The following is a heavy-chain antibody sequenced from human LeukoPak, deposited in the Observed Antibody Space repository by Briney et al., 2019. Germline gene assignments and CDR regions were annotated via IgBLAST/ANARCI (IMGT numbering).Heavy chain of an antibody. CDR2: IVVGSSNT. V-gene: IGHV1-58*02. D-gene: IGHD3-22*01. CDR1: GFTFTSSA. Sequence: SVKVSCKASGFTFTSSAMQWVRQARGQRPEWIGWIVVGSSNTNYAQKFQERVTITRDMSTSTAYMELSSLRSEDTAVYYCAAAGDSSIFVFDYWGQGTLVTVSS. J-gene: IGHJ4*02. CDR3: AAAGDSSIFVFDY.